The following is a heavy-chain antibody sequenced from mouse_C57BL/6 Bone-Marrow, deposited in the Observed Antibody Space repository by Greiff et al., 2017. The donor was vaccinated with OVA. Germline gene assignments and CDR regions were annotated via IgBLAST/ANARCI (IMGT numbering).Heavy chain of an antibody. Sequence: QVQLKQSGAELMKPGASVKLSCKATGYTFTGYWIEWVKQRPGHGLEWIGEILPGSGSTNYNEKFKGKATFTADTSSNPAYMQLISLTTEDTAVDDGAKVRINYGPDRYFDVWGKGTTVTVAS. CDR3: AKVRINYGPDRYFDV. CDR1: GYTFTGYW. V-gene: IGHV1-9*01. CDR2: ILPGSGST. J-gene: IGHJ1*03. D-gene: IGHD1-1*02.